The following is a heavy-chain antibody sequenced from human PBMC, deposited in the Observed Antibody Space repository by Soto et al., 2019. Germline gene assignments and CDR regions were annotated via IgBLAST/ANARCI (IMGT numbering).Heavy chain of an antibody. CDR3: ARTRGYSYGYADY. J-gene: IGHJ4*02. CDR2: ITTNSANT. CDR1: GYTFTNYG. Sequence: GASVKVSCKASGYTFTNYGLTWVRQAPGQGLEWMGWITTNSANTNYAQNFQGRVTMTTDTSTSTAYMELRSLRSDDTAVYFCARTRGYSYGYADYWGQGTLVTVSS. V-gene: IGHV1-18*01. D-gene: IGHD5-18*01.